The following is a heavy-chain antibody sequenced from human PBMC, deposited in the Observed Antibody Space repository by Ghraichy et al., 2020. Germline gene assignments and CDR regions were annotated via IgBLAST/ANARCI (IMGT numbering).Heavy chain of an antibody. CDR3: AREGESGYYYYYMDV. CDR1: GFTFSSYW. V-gene: IGHV3-74*01. Sequence: GGSLRLSCAASGFTFSSYWMHWVRQAPGKGLVWVSRINSDGSSTSYADSVKGRFTISRDNAKNTLYLQMNSLRAEDTAVYYCAREGESGYYYYYMDVWGKGTTVTVSS. CDR2: INSDGSST. D-gene: IGHD3-10*01. J-gene: IGHJ6*03.